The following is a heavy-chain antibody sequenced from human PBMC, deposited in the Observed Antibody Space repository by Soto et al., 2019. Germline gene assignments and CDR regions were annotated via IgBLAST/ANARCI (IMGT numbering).Heavy chain of an antibody. D-gene: IGHD1-26*01. CDR2: IYYSGST. J-gene: IGHJ6*02. Sequence: SETLSLTCTVSGGSISSYYWSWIRQPPGKGLEWIGYIYYSGSTNYNPSLKSRVTISVDTSKNQFSLKLSSVTAADTAVYYCGRLGGSGSYYYYSGMDVWGQGTRVTVSS. CDR1: GGSISSYY. CDR3: GRLGGSGSYYYYSGMDV. V-gene: IGHV4-59*08.